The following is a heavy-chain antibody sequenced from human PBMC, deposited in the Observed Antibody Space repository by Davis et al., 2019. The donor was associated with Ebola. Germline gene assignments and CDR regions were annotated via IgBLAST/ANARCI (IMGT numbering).Heavy chain of an antibody. CDR3: ARGGNTMVQGVMSYYYYYGMDV. CDR1: GFTFSSYA. J-gene: IGHJ6*02. D-gene: IGHD3-10*01. Sequence: GGSLRLSCAASGFTFSSYAMTWVRQAPGKGLEWVSGITGSDGSTYCADPVKGRFTISRDNSKNTLYLQMNSLRAEDTAVYYCARGGNTMVQGVMSYYYYYGMDVWGQGTTVTVSS. CDR2: ITGSDGST. V-gene: IGHV3-23*01.